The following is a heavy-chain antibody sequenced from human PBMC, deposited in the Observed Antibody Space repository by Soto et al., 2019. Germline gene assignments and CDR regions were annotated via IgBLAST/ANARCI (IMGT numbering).Heavy chain of an antibody. CDR1: GDSMTKYY. CDR2: IYTSGST. J-gene: IGHJ4*02. CDR3: GRTVGAAYYFDF. V-gene: IGHV4-4*07. D-gene: IGHD1-26*01. Sequence: QVQLQESGPGLVKPSETLFLTCTVSGDSMTKYYWSWIRQPAGKGLEWIGRIYTSGSTNYNPSLKSLVTMSIDTSNNRFSLGLKSVTAADTAVYYCGRTVGAAYYFDFWGQGALVTVSS.